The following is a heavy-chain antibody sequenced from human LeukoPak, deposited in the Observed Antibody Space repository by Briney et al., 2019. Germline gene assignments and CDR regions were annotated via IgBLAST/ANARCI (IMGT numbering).Heavy chain of an antibody. D-gene: IGHD3-22*01. J-gene: IGHJ4*02. CDR2: ISGSGGST. CDR3: AKTSEEDSSGYYSYYFDY. Sequence: HTGGSLRLSCAASGFTFSSYAMSWVRQAPGKGLEWVSAISGSGGSTYYADSVKGRFTISRDNSKNTLYLQMNSLRAEDTAVYYCAKTSEEDSSGYYSYYFDYWGQGTLVTVSS. V-gene: IGHV3-23*01. CDR1: GFTFSSYA.